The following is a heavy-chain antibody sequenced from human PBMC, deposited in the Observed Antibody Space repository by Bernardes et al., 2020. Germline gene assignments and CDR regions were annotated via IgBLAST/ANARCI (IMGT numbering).Heavy chain of an antibody. J-gene: IGHJ4*02. D-gene: IGHD3-16*01. CDR1: GGSIISYY. CDR3: ARDGGPGSPFDN. CDR2: IYYRGST. V-gene: IGHV4-59*01. Sequence: SETLSLTCTVSGGSIISYYWSWLRQPPGKGLEWIGYIYYRGSTNYNPSLKSRVTISVDTSKNQFSLKLSSVTAADTAVYYCARDGGPGSPFDNWGQGTLGTVSS.